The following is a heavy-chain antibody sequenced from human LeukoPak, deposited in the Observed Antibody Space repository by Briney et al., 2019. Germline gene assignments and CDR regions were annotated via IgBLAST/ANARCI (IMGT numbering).Heavy chain of an antibody. CDR3: AKDRDDYGDYLFDY. J-gene: IGHJ4*02. D-gene: IGHD4-17*01. CDR2: ISWNSGSI. V-gene: IGHV3-9*01. Sequence: GRSLRLSCAASGFTFDDYAMHWVRQAPGKGLEWVSGISWNSGSIGYADSVKGRFTISRDNAKNSLYLQMNSLRAEDTALYYCAKDRDDYGDYLFDYWGQGTLVTVSS. CDR1: GFTFDDYA.